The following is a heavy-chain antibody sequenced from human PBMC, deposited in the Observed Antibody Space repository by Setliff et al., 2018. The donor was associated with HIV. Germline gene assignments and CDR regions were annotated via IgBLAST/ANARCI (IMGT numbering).Heavy chain of an antibody. CDR2: IYYSGST. V-gene: IGHV4-39*01. D-gene: IGHD3-10*01. J-gene: IGHJ5*02. CDR1: GGSIRSSSFY. CDR3: ATYADRESNRFDP. Sequence: LSLTCTVSGGSIRSSSFYWGWIRQPPGKGLEWIASIYYSGSTYYNSSLKSRVTISVDTSKNQFSLKLTSVTAADTAVYYCATYADRESNRFDPWGQGTLVTVSS.